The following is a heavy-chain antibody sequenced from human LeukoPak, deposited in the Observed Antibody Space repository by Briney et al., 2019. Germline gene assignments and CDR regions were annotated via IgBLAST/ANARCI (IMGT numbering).Heavy chain of an antibody. D-gene: IGHD2-2*01. CDR1: GFTFSVYA. V-gene: IGHV3-30*04. CDR2: ISYDGKNK. CDR3: ARGRYCSSTSCHKVRLNWFDP. Sequence: PGGSLRLSCSASGFTFSVYAMHWVRQAPGKGLEWVAVISYDGKNKYYADSVKGRFTISRDNFKNTMYLQMDSLTAEDTAVYYCARGRYCSSTSCHKVRLNWFDPWGQGNLVTVSS. J-gene: IGHJ5*02.